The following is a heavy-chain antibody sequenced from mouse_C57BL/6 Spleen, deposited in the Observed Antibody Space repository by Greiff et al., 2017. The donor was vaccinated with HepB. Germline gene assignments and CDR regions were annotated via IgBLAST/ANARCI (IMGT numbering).Heavy chain of an antibody. CDR1: GYTFTSYW. D-gene: IGHD2-5*01. Sequence: VQLQQPGAELVRPGTSVKLSCKASGYTFTSYWMHWVKQRPGQGLEWIGVIDPSDSYTKYNQKFKGKATLTVEPSSSTAYMQLSSLTSEDSAVYYCARSDSNYFDYWGQGTTLTVSS. J-gene: IGHJ2*01. CDR2: IDPSDSYT. V-gene: IGHV1-59*01. CDR3: ARSDSNYFDY.